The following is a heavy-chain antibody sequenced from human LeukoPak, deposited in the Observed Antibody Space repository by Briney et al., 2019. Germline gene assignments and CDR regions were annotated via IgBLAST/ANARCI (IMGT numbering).Heavy chain of an antibody. V-gene: IGHV3-9*01. J-gene: IGHJ5*02. CDR2: ISWDGANT. CDR3: ASVTGSSLSRNYFDP. Sequence: PGRSVRLSCVASGFAFDDYAMHWVRQAPGKGLEWVSGISWDGANTGYADSVRGRFTISRDNAKNSLYLQMNSLRTEDTALYYCASVTGSSLSRNYFDPWGQGTLVTVSS. CDR1: GFAFDDYA. D-gene: IGHD6-6*01.